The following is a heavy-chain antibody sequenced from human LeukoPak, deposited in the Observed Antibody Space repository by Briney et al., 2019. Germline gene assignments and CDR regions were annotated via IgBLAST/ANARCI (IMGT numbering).Heavy chain of an antibody. CDR2: ISGSGGST. CDR3: AKVVYGDYGYYYYYYGMDV. Sequence: PEGSLRLSCAASGFTFSSYAMSWVRQAPGKGLEWVSAISGSGGSTYYADSVKGRFTISRDNSKNTLYLQMNSLRAEDTAVYYCAKVVYGDYGYYYYYYGMDVWGQGTTVTVSS. CDR1: GFTFSSYA. D-gene: IGHD4-17*01. J-gene: IGHJ6*02. V-gene: IGHV3-23*01.